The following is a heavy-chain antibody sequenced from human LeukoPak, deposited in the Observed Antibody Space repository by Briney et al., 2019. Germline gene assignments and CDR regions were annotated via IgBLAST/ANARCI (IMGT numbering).Heavy chain of an antibody. CDR2: IYCSGST. Sequence: SETLSLTCTVSGGSISSSSYYWGWIRQPPGKGLEWIGSIYCSGSTYYNPSLKSRVTISVDTSKNQFSLKLSSVTAADTAVYYCARRAWAAAGTTMNRFDPWGQGTLVTVSS. V-gene: IGHV4-39*01. CDR3: ARRAWAAAGTTMNRFDP. CDR1: GGSISSSSYY. J-gene: IGHJ5*02. D-gene: IGHD6-13*01.